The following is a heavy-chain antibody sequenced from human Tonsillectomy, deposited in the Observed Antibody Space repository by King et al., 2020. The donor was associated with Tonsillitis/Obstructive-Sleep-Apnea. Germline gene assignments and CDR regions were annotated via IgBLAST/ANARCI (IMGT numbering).Heavy chain of an antibody. CDR2: ISYDGSNK. CDR1: GFTFSSYA. J-gene: IGHJ4*02. CDR3: ARDVAFYYVSSGYYPWD. V-gene: IGHV3-30*04. D-gene: IGHD3-22*01. Sequence: VQLVESGGDVVQPGRSLRLSCAASGFTFSSYAMHWVRQAPGQGLEGVAVISYDGSNKYYADSVKGRFTISRDSSKNTLYLQMNSLRADDTALYYCARDVAFYYVSSGYYPWDGGQGTLVTVSS.